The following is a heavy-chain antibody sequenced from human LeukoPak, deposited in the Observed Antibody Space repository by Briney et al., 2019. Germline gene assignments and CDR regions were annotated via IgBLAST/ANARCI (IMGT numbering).Heavy chain of an antibody. V-gene: IGHV3-7*05. CDR3: ARDLVRD. CDR1: GFTFSDYW. Sequence: GGSLRLSCAAAGFTFSDYWMSWVRQAPGRGLEWVANIKQDGSEQCYVDSVKGRFTIARDNVKNSLYLQMNSLRAEDTAVYYCARDLVRDWGQGTLVTVSS. CDR2: IKQDGSEQ. D-gene: IGHD3-10*02. J-gene: IGHJ4*02.